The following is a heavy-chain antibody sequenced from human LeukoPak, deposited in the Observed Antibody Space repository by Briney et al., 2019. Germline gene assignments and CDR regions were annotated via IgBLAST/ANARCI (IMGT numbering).Heavy chain of an antibody. Sequence: SETLSLTCTVSGGSISSSTYYWGWIRQPPGKGLEWIGNIYYRGSTYYNPSLKSRVTISVDTFKNQFSLKLSSVTAADTAVYYCAKGYCRGNSCYDDRGAFDYWGQGTLVTVSS. V-gene: IGHV4-39*07. CDR3: AKGYCRGNSCYDDRGAFDY. D-gene: IGHD2-2*01. CDR2: IYYRGST. CDR1: GGSISSSTYY. J-gene: IGHJ4*02.